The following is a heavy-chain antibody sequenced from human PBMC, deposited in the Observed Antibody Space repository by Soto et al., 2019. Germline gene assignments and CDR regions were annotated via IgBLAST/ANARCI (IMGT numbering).Heavy chain of an antibody. Sequence: EVQLLESGGGLVQPGESLRLSCTASGFTFSIYAMSWVRQAPGKGLEWVSAIGGSGANTYYADSVKGRFTISRDNSENTLYLQLNSLGSEDTAVYDWAKWLGGPAGAHDFWGQGTLVTVSS. CDR2: IGGSGANT. J-gene: IGHJ4*02. D-gene: IGHD3-16*01. CDR1: GFTFSIYA. CDR3: AKWLGGPAGAHDF. V-gene: IGHV3-23*01.